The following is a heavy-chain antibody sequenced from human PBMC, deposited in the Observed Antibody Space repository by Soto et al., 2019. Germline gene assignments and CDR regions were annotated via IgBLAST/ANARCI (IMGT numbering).Heavy chain of an antibody. D-gene: IGHD3-22*01. CDR3: DSIAPYYYDSSGHVPYYFDY. Sequence: GGSLRLSCAASGFTFSSSAISWVRQAPGKGLEWVSTISGSGGSTYYADSVKGRFTVSRHNSKNTLYLKMKSLRAEDMAVYYCDSIAPYYYDSSGHVPYYFDYWGQGTLVTVSS. CDR1: GFTFSSSA. CDR2: ISGSGGST. J-gene: IGHJ4*02. V-gene: IGHV3-23*01.